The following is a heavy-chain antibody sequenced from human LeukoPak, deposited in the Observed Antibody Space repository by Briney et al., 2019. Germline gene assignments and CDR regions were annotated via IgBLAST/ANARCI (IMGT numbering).Heavy chain of an antibody. CDR2: INRDECST. J-gene: IGHJ4*02. CDR1: GFTFSSYW. CDR3: AREYTAMVFDDC. D-gene: IGHD5-18*01. Sequence: GGSLRLSCAASGFTFSSYWMHWVRQAPGKGLAWVSCINRDECSTSYADSVKGRFTISRDNAKNTLYLQMNSLRAEDTAGYYLAREYTAMVFDDCWGQGTLVTVS. V-gene: IGHV3-74*01.